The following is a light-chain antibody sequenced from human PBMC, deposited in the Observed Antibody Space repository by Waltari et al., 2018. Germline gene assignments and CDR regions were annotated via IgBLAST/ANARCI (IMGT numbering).Light chain of an antibody. CDR2: YVS. Sequence: QSALTQPASVSGSPGQSITISCTGASSDYYTYVCWYQHHPGKAPKLRIYYVSNRPSGVSNRFSGSKSGSTASLTISGLQAEDEADYYCSVKRGSNTVVFGGGTKLTVL. J-gene: IGLJ2*01. V-gene: IGLV2-14*03. CDR1: SSDYYTY. CDR3: SVKRGSNTVV.